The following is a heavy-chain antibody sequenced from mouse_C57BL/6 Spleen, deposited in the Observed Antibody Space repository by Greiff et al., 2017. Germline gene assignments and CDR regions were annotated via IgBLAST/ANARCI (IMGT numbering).Heavy chain of an antibody. Sequence: EVQLQQSGPELVKPGASVKISCKASGYTFTDYYMNWVKQSHGKSLEWIGDINPNNGGTSYNQKFKGKATLTVDKSSSTAYMELRSLTSEDSAVYYCARLKGGYFDYWGQGTTLTVSS. CDR3: ARLKGGYFDY. CDR2: INPNNGGT. V-gene: IGHV1-26*01. J-gene: IGHJ2*01. CDR1: GYTFTDYY.